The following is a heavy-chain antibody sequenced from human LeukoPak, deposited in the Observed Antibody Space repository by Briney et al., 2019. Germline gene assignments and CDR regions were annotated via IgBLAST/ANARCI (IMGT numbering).Heavy chain of an antibody. D-gene: IGHD3-3*01. Sequence: SVKVSCKASGYTFTSYAMNWVRQAPGQGLEWIGWIVVGSGNTNYAQKFQERVTITRDMSTSTAYMELSSLRSEDTAVYYCAADRGIFGVVTFDYWGQGTLVTVSS. V-gene: IGHV1-58*02. J-gene: IGHJ4*02. CDR1: GYTFTSYA. CDR2: IVVGSGNT. CDR3: AADRGIFGVVTFDY.